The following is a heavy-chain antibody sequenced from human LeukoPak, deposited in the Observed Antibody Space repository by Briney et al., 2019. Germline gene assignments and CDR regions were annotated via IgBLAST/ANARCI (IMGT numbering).Heavy chain of an antibody. V-gene: IGHV4-59*01. Sequence: SETLSLTCTVSGGSISGYYWSWIRQPPGKGLEWIGYIYYSGSTNYNPSLKSRVTISVDTSKNQFSLKLSSVTAADTAVYYCARDCSSTSCPPAPAFDIWGQGTMVTVSS. CDR1: GGSISGYY. J-gene: IGHJ3*02. CDR3: ARDCSSTSCPPAPAFDI. D-gene: IGHD2-2*01. CDR2: IYYSGST.